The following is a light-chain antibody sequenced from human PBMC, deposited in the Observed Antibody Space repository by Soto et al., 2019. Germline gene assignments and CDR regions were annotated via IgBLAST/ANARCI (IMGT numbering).Light chain of an antibody. CDR1: DSDVGGFNY. CDR3: SSYTAYTTYV. Sequence: QSVLTQPASVSGAPGQSITISCTGTDSDVGGFNYVSWYQQYPGKAPKLMIYDVSDRPSGVSNRFSGSKPGNTASLTISGLQAEDEADYYCSSYTAYTTYVFGTGTKVTVL. J-gene: IGLJ1*01. V-gene: IGLV2-14*03. CDR2: DVS.